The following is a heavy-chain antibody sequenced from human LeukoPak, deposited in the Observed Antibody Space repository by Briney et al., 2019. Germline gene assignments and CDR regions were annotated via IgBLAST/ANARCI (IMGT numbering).Heavy chain of an antibody. CDR3: ARAVGYSSSWYNWFDP. D-gene: IGHD6-13*01. Sequence: SETLSLTCAVYGGSFSGYCWSWIRQPPGKGLEWIGEINHSGSTNYNPSLKSRVTISVDTSKNQFSLKLSSVTAADTAVYYCARAVGYSSSWYNWFDPWGQGTLVTVSS. CDR1: GGSFSGYC. V-gene: IGHV4-34*01. CDR2: INHSGST. J-gene: IGHJ5*02.